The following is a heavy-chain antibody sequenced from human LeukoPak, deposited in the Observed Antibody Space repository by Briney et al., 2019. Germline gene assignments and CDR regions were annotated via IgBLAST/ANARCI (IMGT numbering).Heavy chain of an antibody. V-gene: IGHV3-21*01. D-gene: IGHD3-22*01. CDR3: ARVLYDSSGYYSHFDY. CDR1: GFTFSSYS. CDR2: ITRISIYK. Sequence: GGSLRLSCAASGFTFSSYSMNWVRQAPGEGLEWVSCITRISIYKYYADSVKGRFTISRDNAKNSLYLQIDSVIADDTAVNYCARVLYDSSGYYSHFDYWGQGTLVTVSS. J-gene: IGHJ4*02.